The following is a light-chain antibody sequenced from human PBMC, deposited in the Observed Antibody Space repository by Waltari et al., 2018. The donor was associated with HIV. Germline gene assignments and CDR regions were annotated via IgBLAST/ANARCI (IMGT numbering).Light chain of an antibody. CDR2: SND. Sequence: QSVLTQPPSASGTPGQRVTISCSGSSSNIGNNIVNWYQQLPGPAPRFLIYSNDQRPSGVPDRFSGAESGTSASLAISWLQSEDEADYYCGAWDDSLNGYVFGTGTKVAVL. CDR1: SSNIGNNI. V-gene: IGLV1-44*01. CDR3: GAWDDSLNGYV. J-gene: IGLJ1*01.